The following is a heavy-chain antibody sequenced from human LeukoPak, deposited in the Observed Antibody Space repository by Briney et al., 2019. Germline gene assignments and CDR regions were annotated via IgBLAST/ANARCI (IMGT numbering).Heavy chain of an antibody. Sequence: GGSLRLSCAASGFSFSTYEMNWVRQAPGKGLEWISYISSDGSDIYYADSVRGRFTISRDNSKNSLYLHMNTLSAEDTAVYYCARFGGRRPRKGDFWSDYYRYFDLWGRGTLVTVSS. CDR3: ARFGGRRPRKGDFWSDYYRYFDL. D-gene: IGHD3-3*01. CDR1: GFSFSTYE. V-gene: IGHV3-48*03. J-gene: IGHJ2*01. CDR2: ISSDGSDI.